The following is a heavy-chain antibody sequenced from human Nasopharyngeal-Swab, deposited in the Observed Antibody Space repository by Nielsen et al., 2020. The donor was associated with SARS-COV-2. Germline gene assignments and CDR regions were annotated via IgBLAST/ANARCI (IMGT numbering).Heavy chain of an antibody. V-gene: IGHV3-9*03. D-gene: IGHD6-13*01. CDR3: AKDAGGYSSS. CDR2: ISWDGLTI. CDR1: GFTFDDYG. J-gene: IGHJ4*02. Sequence: SCAASGFTFDDYGMHWVRQAPGKGLEWVSGISWDGLTIGYADSVKGRFTISRDNAKNSLYLQMNSLRVEDMAFYYCAKDAGGYSSSWGQGTLVTVSS.